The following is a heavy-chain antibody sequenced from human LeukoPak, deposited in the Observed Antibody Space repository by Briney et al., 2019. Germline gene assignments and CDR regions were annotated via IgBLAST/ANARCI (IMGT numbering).Heavy chain of an antibody. D-gene: IGHD6-13*01. CDR3: ARHMGGHHQQPDY. CDR1: GYSFSGNW. J-gene: IGHJ4*02. V-gene: IGHV5-51*01. CDR2: IYPGDSDT. Sequence: GESLKISYKGSGYSFSGNWIGWVRQMPGKGLEWMGIIYPGDSDTRYSPSFQGQVTISVGKSSATAYLQWSSLKASDTAMYYCARHMGGHHQQPDYWGQGTLVTVSS.